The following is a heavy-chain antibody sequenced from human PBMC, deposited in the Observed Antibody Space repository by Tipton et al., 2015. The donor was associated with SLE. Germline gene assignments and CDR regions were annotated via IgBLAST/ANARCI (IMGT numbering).Heavy chain of an antibody. J-gene: IGHJ4*02. D-gene: IGHD3-3*01. Sequence: TLSLTCTVSGGSISGYYWSWVRQPPGKGLEWIGYISFSGLTNYNPSVRSRDSTSMDTSKNQFSLQMSSVTAADTALYYCARHKLGFSWSYFDSWGQGTLVTVSS. CDR1: GGSISGYY. CDR3: ARHKLGFSWSYFDS. CDR2: ISFSGLT. V-gene: IGHV4-59*08.